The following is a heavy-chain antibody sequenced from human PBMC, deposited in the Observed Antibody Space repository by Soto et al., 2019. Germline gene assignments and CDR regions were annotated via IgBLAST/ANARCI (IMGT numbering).Heavy chain of an antibody. Sequence: PGGSLRLSCAASGFSFSNNGMHWVRQAPGKGLEWVAIISYDGSKKYYADSVKGRFTISRDNPKNTLYLQMNSLRVEDTAVFYCAKDRVESGLGEIDYWGQGTLVTVSS. CDR1: GFSFSNNG. CDR2: ISYDGSKK. CDR3: AKDRVESGLGEIDY. V-gene: IGHV3-30*18. D-gene: IGHD3-16*01. J-gene: IGHJ4*02.